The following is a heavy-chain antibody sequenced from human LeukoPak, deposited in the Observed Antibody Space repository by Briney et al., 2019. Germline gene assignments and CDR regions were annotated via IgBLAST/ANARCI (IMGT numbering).Heavy chain of an antibody. V-gene: IGHV1-69*01. CDR1: GDTFSSYA. CDR2: IIPILGTT. J-gene: IGHJ6*02. Sequence: SVKVSFKASGDTFSSYAISWLRQAPGQGLEWMGGIIPILGTTNYAQKFQGRVTITADESTSTLYMELRSLRSDDTAMYYCARDRTTVTTGYYGMDVWGQGTTLTVSS. CDR3: ARDRTTVTTGYYGMDV. D-gene: IGHD4-17*01.